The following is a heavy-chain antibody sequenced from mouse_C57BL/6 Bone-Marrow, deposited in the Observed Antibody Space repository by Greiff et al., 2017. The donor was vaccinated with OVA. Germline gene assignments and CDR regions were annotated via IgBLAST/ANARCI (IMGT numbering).Heavy chain of an antibody. V-gene: IGHV5-17*01. CDR3: ARHGYYSWFAY. CDR1: GFTFSDYG. D-gene: IGHD2-3*01. CDR2: ISSGSSTI. Sequence: EVMLVESGGGLVKPGGSLKLSCAASGFTFSDYGMHWVRQAPEKGLEWVAYISSGSSTIYYADTVKGRFTISRDNAKNTLFLQMTSLRSEDTAMYYWARHGYYSWFAYWGQGTLVTVSA. J-gene: IGHJ3*01.